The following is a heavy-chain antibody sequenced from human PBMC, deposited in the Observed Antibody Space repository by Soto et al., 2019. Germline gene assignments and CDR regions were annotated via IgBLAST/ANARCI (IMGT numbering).Heavy chain of an antibody. V-gene: IGHV4-39*01. CDR2: IYYSGTT. D-gene: IGHD2-15*01. J-gene: IGHJ4*02. CDR1: GDSSTSNSYF. CDR3: ARGPGGPDGPGDY. Sequence: PSETLSLTCTVSGDSSTSNSYFWAWIRQPPGKGLEWIGSIYYSGTTYYNPSLKSRVTISVDRSKNQFSLKLSSVTAADTAVYYCARGPGGPDGPGDYWGQGTLVTVSS.